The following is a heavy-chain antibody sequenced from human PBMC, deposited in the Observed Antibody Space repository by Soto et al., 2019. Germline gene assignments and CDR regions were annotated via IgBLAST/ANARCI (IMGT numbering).Heavy chain of an antibody. CDR2: ISYDGSNK. CDR3: AKDGGGLTIFGVVIIPQTPYYYYGMDV. V-gene: IGHV3-30*18. Sequence: PGGSLRLSCAASGFTFSSYGMHWVRQAPGKGLEWVAVISYDGSNKYYADSVKGRFTISRDNSKNTLYLQMNSLRAEDTAVYYCAKDGGGLTIFGVVIIPQTPYYYYGMDVWGQGTTVTVSS. J-gene: IGHJ6*02. D-gene: IGHD3-3*01. CDR1: GFTFSSYG.